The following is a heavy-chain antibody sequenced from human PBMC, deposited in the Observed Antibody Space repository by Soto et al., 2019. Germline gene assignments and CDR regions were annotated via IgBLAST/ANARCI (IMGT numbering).Heavy chain of an antibody. D-gene: IGHD6-13*01. Sequence: QVQLVESGGGVLQPGTSLRLSCAASGFTFNNYGMHWVRQAPGTGLEWVAAISSHGSDKYYADSVKGRLTISRDNSKNTLYLQMHSLRAEDTAVYYCAKDQGIAASHGIDWGQGTMVTVSS. CDR3: AKDQGIAASHGID. J-gene: IGHJ3*01. CDR1: GFTFNNYG. CDR2: ISSHGSDK. V-gene: IGHV3-30*18.